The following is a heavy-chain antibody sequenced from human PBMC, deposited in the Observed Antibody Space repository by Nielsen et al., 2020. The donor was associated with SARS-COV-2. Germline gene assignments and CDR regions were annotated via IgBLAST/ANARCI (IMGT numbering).Heavy chain of an antibody. CDR2: ISSSGGTI. CDR1: EFTFTGYG. V-gene: IGHV3-48*01. Sequence: GESLKISCTASEFTFTGYGMNWVRQAPGKGLEWVSYISSSGGTIYYSDSVKGRFTISRDNAKNSLYLQMNSLRAEDTAVYYCASGWNFDYWDQGTLVTVSS. D-gene: IGHD6-19*01. J-gene: IGHJ4*02. CDR3: ASGWNFDY.